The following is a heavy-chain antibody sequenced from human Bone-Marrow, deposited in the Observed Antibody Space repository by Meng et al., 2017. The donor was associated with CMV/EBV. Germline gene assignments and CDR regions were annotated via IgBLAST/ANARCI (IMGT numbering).Heavy chain of an antibody. CDR1: GFTFSSYA. D-gene: IGHD1-26*01. V-gene: IGHV3-23*01. Sequence: GGSLRLSCAASGFTFSSYAMSWVRQAPGKGLEWVSAISGSGGSTNYADSVKGRFTISRDNSKNTLYLQMNSLRAEDTAVYYCAKVEGGDNWFDPWGQGTLVTVSS. J-gene: IGHJ5*02. CDR3: AKVEGGDNWFDP. CDR2: ISGSGGST.